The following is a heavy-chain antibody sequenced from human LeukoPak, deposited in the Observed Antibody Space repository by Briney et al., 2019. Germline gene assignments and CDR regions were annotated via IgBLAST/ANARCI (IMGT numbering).Heavy chain of an antibody. D-gene: IGHD1-26*01. Sequence: KPSETLSLTGTVSGGSISNFYWSWVRQPAGKGLEWIGRIYTAGSTNYNPSLKSRVTMSVDTSKSQFSLKLSSVTAADTAVYYCARIGGSFPSLDSWGQGTLVTVSS. CDR1: GGSISNFY. CDR2: IYTAGST. CDR3: ARIGGSFPSLDS. V-gene: IGHV4-4*07. J-gene: IGHJ5*01.